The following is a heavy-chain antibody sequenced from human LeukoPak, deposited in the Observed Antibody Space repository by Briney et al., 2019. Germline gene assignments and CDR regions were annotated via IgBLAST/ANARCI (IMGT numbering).Heavy chain of an antibody. CDR3: AKSVRSGVDY. J-gene: IGHJ4*02. V-gene: IGHV3-30*18. D-gene: IGHD6-25*01. CDR2: ISYDGSNK. CDR1: GFTFSSYG. Sequence: GGSLRLSCAASGFTFSSYGMHWVRQAPGKGLEWVAVISYDGSNKYYADSVKGRFTISRDNSKNTLYLQMNSLRAEDTAVYYCAKSVRSGVDYWGQGTLVTVSP.